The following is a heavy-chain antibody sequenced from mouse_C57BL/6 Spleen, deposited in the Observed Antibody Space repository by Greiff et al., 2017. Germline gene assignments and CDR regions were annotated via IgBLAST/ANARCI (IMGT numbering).Heavy chain of an antibody. CDR1: GYTFTRYW. V-gene: IGHV1-55*01. D-gene: IGHD1-1*01. CDR3: ARHGDGSYYFDG. Sequence: QVQLQQPGAELVKPGASVKMSCKASGYTFTRYWITWVKQRPGQGLEWIGDIYPGSGSTNYNEKFKSKATLTVDTSSSTAYMQLSSLTSEDSAVYYCARHGDGSYYFDGRGQGTTLTVAT. J-gene: IGHJ2*01. CDR2: IYPGSGST.